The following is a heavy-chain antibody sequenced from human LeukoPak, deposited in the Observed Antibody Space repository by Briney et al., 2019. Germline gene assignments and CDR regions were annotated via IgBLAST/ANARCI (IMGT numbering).Heavy chain of an antibody. CDR3: ARVSYSSGWFFDY. Sequence: PGRSLRLSCAASGFTFSSYGMHWVRQAPGKGLEWVSSISSTSTYIYDADSVKGRFTISRDNAKNSLYLQMNSLRAEDTAVYYCARVSYSSGWFFDYWGQGTLVTVSS. D-gene: IGHD6-19*01. CDR2: ISSTSTYI. J-gene: IGHJ4*02. V-gene: IGHV3-21*01. CDR1: GFTFSSYG.